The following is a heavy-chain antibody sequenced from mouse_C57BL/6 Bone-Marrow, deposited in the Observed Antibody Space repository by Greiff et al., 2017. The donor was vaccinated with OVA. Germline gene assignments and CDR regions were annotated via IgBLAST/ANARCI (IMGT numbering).Heavy chain of an antibody. CDR1: GFTFSSYA. J-gene: IGHJ4*01. CDR3: ARDLDGSSSRDY. D-gene: IGHD1-1*01. V-gene: IGHV5-4*01. Sequence: DVKLVESGGGLVKPGGSLKLSCAASGFTFSSYAMSWVRQTPEKRLEWVATISDGGSYTYYPDNVKGRFTIARDNAKNNLYLQMSHLKSEDTARYYCARDLDGSSSRDYWGQGTSVTVSS. CDR2: ISDGGSYT.